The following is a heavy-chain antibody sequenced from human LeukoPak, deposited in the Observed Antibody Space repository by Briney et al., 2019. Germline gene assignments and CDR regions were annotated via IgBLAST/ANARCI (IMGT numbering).Heavy chain of an antibody. Sequence: GGSLRLSCAASGFAFINYGMHWVRQAPDRGLDWVAVISHDGSVKHYTDSVKGRFTISRDNSRNTLYLQMNSLGTEDTAVYYCAKEIHPRSSDGWPFDYWGQGTLVTVSS. D-gene: IGHD5-24*01. V-gene: IGHV3-30*18. CDR2: ISHDGSVK. CDR3: AKEIHPRSSDGWPFDY. CDR1: GFAFINYG. J-gene: IGHJ4*02.